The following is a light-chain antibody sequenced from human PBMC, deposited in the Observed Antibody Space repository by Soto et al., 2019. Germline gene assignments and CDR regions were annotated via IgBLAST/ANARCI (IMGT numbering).Light chain of an antibody. CDR3: QQRSNWAPSFT. V-gene: IGKV3-11*01. Sequence: EIVLTQSPATLSLSPGERATLSCRASQSICSYLAWYQQKPGQAPRLLIYDASNRATGIPARFSGSGSGTDFTLNISSLEPEDFAVYYCQQRSNWAPSFTFGPGTKVDIK. CDR2: DAS. J-gene: IGKJ3*01. CDR1: QSICSY.